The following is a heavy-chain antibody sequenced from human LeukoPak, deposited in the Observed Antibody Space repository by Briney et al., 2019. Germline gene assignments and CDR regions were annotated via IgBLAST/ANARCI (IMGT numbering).Heavy chain of an antibody. J-gene: IGHJ4*02. CDR1: GGTFSSYA. CDR3: ARDPYSSGPFDY. Sequence: SVKVSCKASGGTFSSYAISWVRQAPGQGLEWMGGTIPIFGTANYAQKFQGRVTITADESTSTAYMELSSLRSEDTAVYYCARDPYSSGPFDYWGQGTLVTVSS. V-gene: IGHV1-69*13. CDR2: TIPIFGTA. D-gene: IGHD6-19*01.